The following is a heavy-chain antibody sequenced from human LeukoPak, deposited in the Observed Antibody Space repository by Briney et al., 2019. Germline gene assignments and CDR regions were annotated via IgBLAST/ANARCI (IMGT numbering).Heavy chain of an antibody. CDR3: AKDLIPLVPDYYFDF. Sequence: GGSLRLSCEASGFTFSSYGMHWVRQAPGKGLEWVAVIWSDGSNKYYADSVKGRFTISRDNFKNTLYLQMSSLRAEDTAVYYCAKDLIPLVPDYYFDFWGQGTLVTVSS. CDR2: IWSDGSNK. V-gene: IGHV3-33*06. J-gene: IGHJ4*02. D-gene: IGHD6-6*01. CDR1: GFTFSSYG.